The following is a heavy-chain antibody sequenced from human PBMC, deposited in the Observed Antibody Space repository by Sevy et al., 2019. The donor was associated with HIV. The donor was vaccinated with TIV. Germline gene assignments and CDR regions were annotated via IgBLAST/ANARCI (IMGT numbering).Heavy chain of an antibody. J-gene: IGHJ4*02. CDR3: ARERGEYSSSAGGDY. D-gene: IGHD6-6*01. V-gene: IGHV1-18*01. CDR2: ISAYNGNT. Sequence: ASVKVSCKASGYTFTSYGISWVRQGPGQGLEWMGWISAYNGNTNYAQKLQGRVTMTTDTSTSTAYMELRSLRSDDTAVYYCARERGEYSSSAGGDYWGQGTLVTVSS. CDR1: GYTFTSYG.